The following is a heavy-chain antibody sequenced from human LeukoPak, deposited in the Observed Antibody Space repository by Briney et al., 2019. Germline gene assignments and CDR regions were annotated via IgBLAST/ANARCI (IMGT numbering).Heavy chain of an antibody. D-gene: IGHD6-6*01. CDR1: SGSFSGYY. CDR3: ARGLVEYSSSEYFDY. J-gene: IGHJ4*02. CDR2: INHSGST. V-gene: IGHV4-34*01. Sequence: SETLSLTCAVYSGSFSGYYWSWIRQPPGKGLEWIGEINHSGSTNYNPSLKSRVTISVDTSKNQFSLKLSSVTAADTAVYYCARGLVEYSSSEYFDYWGQGTLVTVSS.